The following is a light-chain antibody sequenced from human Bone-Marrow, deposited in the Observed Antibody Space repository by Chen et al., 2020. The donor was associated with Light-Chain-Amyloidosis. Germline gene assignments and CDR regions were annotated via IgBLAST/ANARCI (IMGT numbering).Light chain of an antibody. V-gene: IGLV3-25*03. CDR2: RDT. CDR1: DLPTKY. Sequence: SYELTQPPSVSVSPGQTPRITCSGDDLPTKYAYWYQQKPGQAPVLVIHRDTERPLGISERFSGSSSGTTATLTISGVQAEDEADYHCQSADSSGTYEVIFGGGTKLTVL. J-gene: IGLJ2*01. CDR3: QSADSSGTYEVI.